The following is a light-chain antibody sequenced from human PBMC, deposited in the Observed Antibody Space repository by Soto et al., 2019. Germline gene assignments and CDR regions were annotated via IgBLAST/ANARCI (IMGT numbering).Light chain of an antibody. Sequence: QSVLTQPPSVSGSPGQSVTISCTGTSSDVGSYNRVSWYQQPPGTAPKLMIYEVSNRPSGVPDRFSGSKSGNTASLTISGLQAEYGADYYCSSYTSSSTYVFGTGTKVTVL. V-gene: IGLV2-18*02. CDR2: EVS. CDR1: SSDVGSYNR. J-gene: IGLJ1*01. CDR3: SSYTSSSTYV.